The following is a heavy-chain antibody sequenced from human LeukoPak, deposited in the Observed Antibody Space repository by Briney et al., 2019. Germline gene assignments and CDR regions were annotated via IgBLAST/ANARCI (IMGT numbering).Heavy chain of an antibody. D-gene: IGHD3-10*01. CDR3: AKARYVLLWFGELFLDY. CDR1: GFTFSSYG. J-gene: IGHJ4*02. CDR2: ISYDGSNK. V-gene: IGHV3-30*18. Sequence: GGSLRLSCAASGFTFSSYGMHWVRQAPGKGLGWVAVISYDGSNKYYADSVKGRFTISRDNSKNTLYLQMNSLRAEDTAVYYCAKARYVLLWFGELFLDYWGQGTLVTVSS.